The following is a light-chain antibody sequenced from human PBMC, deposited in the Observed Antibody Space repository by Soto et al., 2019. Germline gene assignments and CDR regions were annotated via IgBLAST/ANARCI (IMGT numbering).Light chain of an antibody. CDR3: QQHNTYPLT. Sequence: DIPLTQSPSFLSASVGDRVTITCRASQGISSYLAWHQQKPGKAPKLLIYAASTLQSGVPSRFSGSGSGTEFTLTISSLQPEDFATYYCQQHNTYPLTFGGGTKVEIK. CDR1: QGISSY. V-gene: IGKV1-9*01. CDR2: AAS. J-gene: IGKJ4*01.